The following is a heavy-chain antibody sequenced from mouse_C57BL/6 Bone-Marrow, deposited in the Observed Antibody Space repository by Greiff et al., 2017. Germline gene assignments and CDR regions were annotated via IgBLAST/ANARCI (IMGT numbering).Heavy chain of an antibody. V-gene: IGHV1-59*01. J-gene: IGHJ2*01. D-gene: IGHD1-1*02. CDR2: IDPSDSYT. Sequence: QVQLQQSGAELVRPGTSVKLSCKASGYTFTSYWMHWVKQRPGQGLEWIGVIDPSDSYTNYNQKFKGKATLTVDTSSSTAYMQLSSLTSEDSAVYYCAREVGYCKREDYFDYWGQGTTLTVSS. CDR1: GYTFTSYW. CDR3: AREVGYCKREDYFDY.